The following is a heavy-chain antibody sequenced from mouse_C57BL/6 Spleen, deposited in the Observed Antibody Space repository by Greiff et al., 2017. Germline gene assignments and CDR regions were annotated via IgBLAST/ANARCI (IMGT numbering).Heavy chain of an antibody. CDR3: ARSPGLFVRDY. CDR2: IYPSDSDT. Sequence: QVQLQQSGAELVRPGSSVKLSCKASGYTFTSYCMDWVKQRPGQGLEWIGNIYPSDSDTHYNQQFKDKATLTVDKSSSTTYMQLSSLTSEDSAIYKCARSPGLFVRDYWGQGTTVTVSS. V-gene: IGHV1-61*01. D-gene: IGHD6-5*01. J-gene: IGHJ2*01. CDR1: GYTFTSYC.